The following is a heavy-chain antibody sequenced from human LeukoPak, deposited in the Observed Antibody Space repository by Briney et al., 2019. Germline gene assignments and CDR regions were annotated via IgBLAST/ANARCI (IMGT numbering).Heavy chain of an antibody. Sequence: SETLSLTCAVYGGSFSGYYWSWIRQPPGKGLEWIGEINHSGSTNYNPSLKSRVTISVDTSKNQFSLKLSSVTAADTAVYYCASWTTVTTSTDNWFDPWGQGTLVTVSS. CDR1: GGSFSGYY. J-gene: IGHJ5*02. CDR3: ASWTTVTTSTDNWFDP. D-gene: IGHD4-17*01. V-gene: IGHV4-34*01. CDR2: INHSGST.